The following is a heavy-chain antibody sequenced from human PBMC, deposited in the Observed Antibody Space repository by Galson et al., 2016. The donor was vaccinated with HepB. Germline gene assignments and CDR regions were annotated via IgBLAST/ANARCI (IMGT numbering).Heavy chain of an antibody. CDR1: GGSIGDYY. CDR2: IYYSGST. Sequence: SETLSLTCTVSGGSIGDYYWNWIRQPPGKGLEWVGYIYYSGSTTYNPSLKSRVTISLDTSKSQFSLKLNSVTAADTALYYCARGSYCSRASCYTSPFDSWGQGILVTVSS. D-gene: IGHD2-2*01. J-gene: IGHJ4*02. CDR3: ARGSYCSRASCYTSPFDS. V-gene: IGHV4-59*01.